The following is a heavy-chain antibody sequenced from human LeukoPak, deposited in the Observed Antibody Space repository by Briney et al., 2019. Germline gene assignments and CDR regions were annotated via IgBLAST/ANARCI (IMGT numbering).Heavy chain of an antibody. CDR1: GFTFSSYA. J-gene: IGHJ5*02. V-gene: IGHV3-23*01. CDR3: AKDHGDYGDYVGWFDP. CDR2: ISGSGGRT. Sequence: GGSLRLSCAASGFTFSSYAMTRVRQAPGKGLEWVSVISGSGGRTVYADSVKGRFTISRDNSKNMLYLQMKSLRVDDTATYYCAKDHGDYGDYVGWFDPWGQGTLATVSS. D-gene: IGHD4-17*01.